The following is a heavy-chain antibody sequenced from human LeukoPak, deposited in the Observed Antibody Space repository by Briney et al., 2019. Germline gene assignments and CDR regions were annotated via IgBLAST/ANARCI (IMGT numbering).Heavy chain of an antibody. CDR2: VYYNAGT. Sequence: SETLSLTCTASGAFFSRYYWSWIRQSPGKGLEWIGYVYYNAGTKYNPSLESRVTISIDASTNQFSLRLNPVTAADTAIYFCARFYYDDTGVSYFFDSWGQGTLVTVSS. CDR3: ARFYYDDTGVSYFFDS. D-gene: IGHD3-16*01. V-gene: IGHV4-59*01. J-gene: IGHJ4*02. CDR1: GAFFSRYY.